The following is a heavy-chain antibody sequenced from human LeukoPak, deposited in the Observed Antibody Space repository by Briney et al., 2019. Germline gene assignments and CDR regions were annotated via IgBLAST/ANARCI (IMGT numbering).Heavy chain of an antibody. D-gene: IGHD3-16*01. CDR1: GGTFSSYA. CDR2: IIPILGIA. Sequence: SVKLSCKASGGTFSSYAISWVRQAPGQGLEWMGRIIPILGIANYAQKVQGRVTITADKSTSTAYMELSSLRSEDTAVYYCARDWVMITFGGVNPWFDPWGQGTLVTVSS. J-gene: IGHJ5*02. CDR3: ARDWVMITFGGVNPWFDP. V-gene: IGHV1-69*04.